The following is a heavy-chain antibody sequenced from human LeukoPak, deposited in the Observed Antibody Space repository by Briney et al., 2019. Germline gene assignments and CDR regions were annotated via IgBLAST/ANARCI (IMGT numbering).Heavy chain of an antibody. V-gene: IGHV7-4-1*02. D-gene: IGHD5-18*01. CDR1: GYIFTTYA. J-gene: IGHJ6*02. Sequence: ASVKVSCKASGYIFTTYAVNWVRQVPGQGLEWVGWINTNTGNPTYGQGFTGRFVFSLDTSVSTAYLQISSLKTEDTAVYYCARVNVDSAMGIYYYYGMDVWGQGTTVTVSS. CDR2: INTNTGNP. CDR3: ARVNVDSAMGIYYYYGMDV.